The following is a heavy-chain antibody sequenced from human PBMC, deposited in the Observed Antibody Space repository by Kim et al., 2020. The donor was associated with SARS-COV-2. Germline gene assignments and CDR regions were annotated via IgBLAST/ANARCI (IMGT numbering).Heavy chain of an antibody. Sequence: SYHPSLKSRVTISVDTSKNQFSLKLSSVTAADTAVYYCARHYGGYYHFDDWGQGTLVTVSS. CDR3: ARHYGGYYHFDD. D-gene: IGHD3-22*01. J-gene: IGHJ4*02. V-gene: IGHV4-39*01.